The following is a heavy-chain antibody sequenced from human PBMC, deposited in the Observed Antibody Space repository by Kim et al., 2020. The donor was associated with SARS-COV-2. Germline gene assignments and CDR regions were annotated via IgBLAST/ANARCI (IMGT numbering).Heavy chain of an antibody. D-gene: IGHD3-10*01. J-gene: IGHJ6*02. Sequence: GGSLRLSCAASGFTFSSYAMSWVRQAPGKGLEWVSSISGSDGNTYYAQSVKGRFTISRDNSKKTLYLQIYSLRAEDTAVYYCAKDVLMWFGVLGGGMDVWGQGTTVTVSS. CDR1: GFTFSSYA. CDR2: ISGSDGNT. CDR3: AKDVLMWFGVLGGGMDV. V-gene: IGHV3-23*01.